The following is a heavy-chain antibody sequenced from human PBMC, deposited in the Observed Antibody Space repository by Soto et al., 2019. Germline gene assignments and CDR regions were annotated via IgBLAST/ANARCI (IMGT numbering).Heavy chain of an antibody. J-gene: IGHJ4*02. D-gene: IGHD6-19*01. CDR3: AREGRVGGIDY. Sequence: QPGGSLRLSCAASGFTFSIHEMNWVRQAPGKGLEWVSYISSIGVATYYADSVKGRFTISRDNAKNSLYLQMNSLRAEDTAVYYCAREGRVGGIDYWGQGTPVTVS. V-gene: IGHV3-48*03. CDR2: ISSIGVAT. CDR1: GFTFSIHE.